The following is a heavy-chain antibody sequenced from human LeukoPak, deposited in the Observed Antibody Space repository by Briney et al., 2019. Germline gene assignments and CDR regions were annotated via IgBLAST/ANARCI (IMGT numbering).Heavy chain of an antibody. J-gene: IGHJ4*02. V-gene: IGHV3-7*01. D-gene: IGHD3-9*01. CDR2: IRQDGGDQ. CDR1: GFTFSSYA. Sequence: GGSLRLSCAASGFTFSSYAMTWVRQAPGKGLEWVANIRQDGGDQYYVDSVVGRFTISRDNAKNSLYLQMNSLSAEDTAVYYCVRHPGRYNILTGYSYYFDYWGQGTLVTVSS. CDR3: VRHPGRYNILTGYSYYFDY.